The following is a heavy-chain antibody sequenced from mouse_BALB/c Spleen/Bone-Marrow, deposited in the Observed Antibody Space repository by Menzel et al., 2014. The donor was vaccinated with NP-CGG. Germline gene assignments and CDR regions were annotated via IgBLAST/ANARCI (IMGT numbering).Heavy chain of an antibody. V-gene: IGHV5-6*01. D-gene: IGHD2-4*01. CDR3: ARPYDFGAWFAY. CDR1: GLTFSSYG. Sequence: EVKLVESGGDLVKPGGSLKLSCAASGLTFSSYGMPWVRQTPDKRLEWVATISSGGSYTYYPDSVKGRFTISRDNAKNTLYLQMSSLKSEDAAMYYCARPYDFGAWFAYWGQGTLVTVSA. CDR2: ISSGGSYT. J-gene: IGHJ3*01.